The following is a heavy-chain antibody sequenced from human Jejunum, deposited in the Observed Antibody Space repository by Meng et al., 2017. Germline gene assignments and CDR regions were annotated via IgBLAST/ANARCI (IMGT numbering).Heavy chain of an antibody. CDR1: GGSLKGFC. CDR2: ISHSGST. D-gene: IGHD4-17*01. V-gene: IGHV4-34*01. Sequence: VHLLQSGAGGVKPPETLYLTCAVSGGSLKGFCWNWIRQPPGKGLEWIGEISHSGSTTYNPSLKSRVTISVDRSQNQLSLKLTSVSGTDTAVYFCARALGAYGDSGFAYWGQGALVTVSS. CDR3: ARALGAYGDSGFAY. J-gene: IGHJ4*02.